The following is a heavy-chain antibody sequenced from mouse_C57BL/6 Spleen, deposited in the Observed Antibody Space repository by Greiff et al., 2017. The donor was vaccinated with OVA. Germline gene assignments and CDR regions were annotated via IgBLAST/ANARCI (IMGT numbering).Heavy chain of an antibody. CDR3: ARNRKGAMDY. Sequence: EVNLVESGGGLVKPGGSLKLSCAASGFTFSDYGMHWVRQAPEKGLEWVAYISSGSSTIYYADTVKGRFTISRDNAKNTLFLQMTSLRSEDTAMYYCARNRKGAMDYWGQGTSVTVSS. CDR2: ISSGSSTI. J-gene: IGHJ4*01. V-gene: IGHV5-17*01. CDR1: GFTFSDYG.